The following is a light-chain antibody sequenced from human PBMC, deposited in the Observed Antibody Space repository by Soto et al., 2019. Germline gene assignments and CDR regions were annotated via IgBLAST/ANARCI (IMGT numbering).Light chain of an antibody. CDR3: QQRSTWPPT. CDR2: DAS. V-gene: IGKV3-11*01. CDR1: QSVSSY. Sequence: EIVLTQSPATLSLSPGERSTLSCMASQSVSSYLAWYQQKPGQAPRLLIYDASNRATGIPARFSGSGSGTDFTLTISSLEPEDFALYYCQQRSTWPPTFGQGTRLEIK. J-gene: IGKJ5*01.